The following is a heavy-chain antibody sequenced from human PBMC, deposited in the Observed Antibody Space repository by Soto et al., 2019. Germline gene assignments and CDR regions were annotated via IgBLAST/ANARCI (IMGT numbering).Heavy chain of an antibody. Sequence: QVQLVESGGGLVKPGGSLRLSCAASGFTFSDYYMSWIRQAPGKGLEWVSYISSSGSTIYYADSVKGRFTISRDNAKNYIYLQMKSLRADGPAVYYWARYPTVKYSGYYPAPLYYMDVWGKGTTVTVSS. CDR1: GFTFSDYY. J-gene: IGHJ6*03. V-gene: IGHV3-11*01. D-gene: IGHD5-12*01. CDR2: ISSSGSTI. CDR3: ARYPTVKYSGYYPAPLYYMDV.